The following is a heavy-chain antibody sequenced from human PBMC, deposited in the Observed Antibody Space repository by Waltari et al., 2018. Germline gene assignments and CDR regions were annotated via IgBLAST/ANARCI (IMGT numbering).Heavy chain of an antibody. V-gene: IGHV3-48*03. D-gene: IGHD3-10*01. CDR2: ISSSGSTI. CDR3: ARGKGSLWFREFSLGY. Sequence: EVQLVESGGGLVQPGGSLRLSGAASGFTFSSYEMNWVRQAPGKGLEWVSYISSSGSTIYYADSVKGRFTISRDNAKNSLYLQMNSLRAEDTAVYYCARGKGSLWFREFSLGYWGQGTLVTVSS. CDR1: GFTFSSYE. J-gene: IGHJ4*02.